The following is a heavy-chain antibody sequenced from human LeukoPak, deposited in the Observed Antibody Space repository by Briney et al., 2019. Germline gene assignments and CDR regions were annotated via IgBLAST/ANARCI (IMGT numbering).Heavy chain of an antibody. V-gene: IGHV3-21*01. D-gene: IGHD2-2*02. CDR2: ISSSSSYI. CDR3: ARDQYCSSTSCYNGYYYYYMDV. CDR1: GFTFSSYS. Sequence: GGSLRLCCAASGFTFSSYSMNWVRQAPGKGLEWVSSISSSSSYIYYADSVKGRFTISRDNAKNSLYLQMNSLRAEDTAVYYCARDQYCSSTSCYNGYYYYYMDVWGKGTTVTVSS. J-gene: IGHJ6*03.